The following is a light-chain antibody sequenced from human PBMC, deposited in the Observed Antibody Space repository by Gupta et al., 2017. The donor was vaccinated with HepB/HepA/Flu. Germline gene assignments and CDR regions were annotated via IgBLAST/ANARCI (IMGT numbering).Light chain of an antibody. J-gene: IGLJ1*01. CDR1: SSDVGGYNY. CDR2: DVS. Sequence: QSALTQPASVSGSPGQSITISCTGTSSDVGGYNYVSWYQQHPGQAPKSIISDVSNRPSGVSNRFSGGQSGNTASLTFSALQAEDVASYVCGSYATSTTLGVYGTGTKVTV. CDR3: GSYATSTTLGV. V-gene: IGLV2-14*03.